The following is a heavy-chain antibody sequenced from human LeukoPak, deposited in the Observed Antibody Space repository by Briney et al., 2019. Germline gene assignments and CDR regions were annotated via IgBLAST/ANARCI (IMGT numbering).Heavy chain of an antibody. CDR1: GFTFSNYG. V-gene: IGHV3-33*01. J-gene: IGHJ4*02. CDR2: IWYDGSNK. CDR3: ARDFYYGSGSLDQ. Sequence: GGSLRLSCAASGFTFSNYGMHWVRQTPGKGLEWVAVIWYDGSNKHYTDSVKGRFTISRDNSKNTLYLQMNSLRAEDTAVYYCARDFYYGSGSLDQWGQGTLVTVSS. D-gene: IGHD3-10*01.